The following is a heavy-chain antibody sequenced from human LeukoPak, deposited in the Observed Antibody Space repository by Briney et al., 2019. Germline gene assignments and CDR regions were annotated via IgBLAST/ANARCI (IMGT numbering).Heavy chain of an antibody. CDR2: ISGGGDIT. D-gene: IGHD1-7*01. V-gene: IGHV3-23*01. J-gene: IGHJ4*02. CDR1: GFNFANHA. CDR3: ARATGTNLFDY. Sequence: GGSLRLSCAASGFNFANHAMSWVRQTAGKGLEWVSAISGGGDITYYADSVKGRFTISRDNAKNSLYLQMNSLRAEDTAVYYCARATGTNLFDYWGQGTLVTVSS.